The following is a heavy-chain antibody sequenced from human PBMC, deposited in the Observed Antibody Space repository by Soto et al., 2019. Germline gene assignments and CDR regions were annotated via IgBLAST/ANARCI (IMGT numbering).Heavy chain of an antibody. D-gene: IGHD3-3*01. V-gene: IGHV3-43*01. Sequence: GGSLRLSCAASGFRFDDYNMHWVRQAPGKGLEWVSLITWNGANSYYADSVKGRFTISRDGTTKSLALQMTSLKREDTGLYFFARETLTFGSALEVWGQGTTVTVSS. J-gene: IGHJ6*02. CDR3: ARETLTFGSALEV. CDR2: ITWNGANS. CDR1: GFRFDDYN.